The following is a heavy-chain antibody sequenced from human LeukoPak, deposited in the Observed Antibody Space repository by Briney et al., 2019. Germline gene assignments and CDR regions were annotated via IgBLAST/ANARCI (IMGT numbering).Heavy chain of an antibody. CDR3: ARDPGYCSSTSCYISKEGFDY. D-gene: IGHD2-2*02. Sequence: GGSLRLSCAASGFTFSSYGMHWVRQAPGKGLEWVAFVRYDGSNKYYADSVKGRFTISRDNSKNSLYLQMNSLRAEDTAVYYCARDPGYCSSTSCYISKEGFDYWGQGTLVTVSS. CDR2: VRYDGSNK. J-gene: IGHJ4*02. CDR1: GFTFSSYG. V-gene: IGHV3-30*02.